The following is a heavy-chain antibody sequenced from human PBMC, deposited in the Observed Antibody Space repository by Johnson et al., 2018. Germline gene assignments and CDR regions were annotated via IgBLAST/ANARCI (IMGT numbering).Heavy chain of an antibody. J-gene: IGHJ6*03. D-gene: IGHD3-10*01. CDR1: GFTFSMFT. CDR2: ISGGSSTI. Sequence: EVQLVESGGGLVQPGGSLRLSCAASGFTFSMFTMNWVRQAPGKGLEWVSYISGGSSTIYYADSVKGRFVVYRDNANNSLYLQMNSLRAEDTAWYYCARAKGRGNTPNSYYYMDVWGKGTTVTVSS. V-gene: IGHV3-48*01. CDR3: ARAKGRGNTPNSYYYMDV.